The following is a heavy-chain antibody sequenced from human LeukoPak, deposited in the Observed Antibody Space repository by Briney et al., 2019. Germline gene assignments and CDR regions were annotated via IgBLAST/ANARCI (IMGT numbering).Heavy chain of an antibody. CDR1: GFTVSSNY. CDR3: AKDGDYVWGSYRFIHGY. J-gene: IGHJ4*02. CDR2: IYSGGST. Sequence: GGSLRLSCAASGFTVSSNYMSWVRQAPGKGLEWVSVIYSGGSTYYADSVKGRFTISRDNSKNTLYLQMNSLRAEDTAVYYCAKDGDYVWGSYRFIHGYWGQGTLVTVSS. D-gene: IGHD3-16*02. V-gene: IGHV3-53*01.